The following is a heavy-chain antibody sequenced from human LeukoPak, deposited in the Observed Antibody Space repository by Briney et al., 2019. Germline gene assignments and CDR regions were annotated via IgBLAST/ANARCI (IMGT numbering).Heavy chain of an antibody. V-gene: IGHV1-18*01. CDR3: ARDRPYYYDSSGYYYVLLY. CDR2: ISAYNGNT. Sequence: ASVKVSCKASGYTFTSYGISWVRQAPGQGLEWMGWISAYNGNTNYAQKLQGRVTMTTDTSTSTAYMELRSLRSGDTAVYYCARDRPYYYDSSGYYYVLLYWGQGTLVTVSS. D-gene: IGHD3-22*01. J-gene: IGHJ4*02. CDR1: GYTFTSYG.